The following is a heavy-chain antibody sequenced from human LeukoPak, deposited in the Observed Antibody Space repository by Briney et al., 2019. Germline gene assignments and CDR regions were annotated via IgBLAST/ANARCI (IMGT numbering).Heavy chain of an antibody. Sequence: GGSLRLSCAASGFTFSSYSMNWVRQAPGKGLEWVSYISSSSSTIYYADSVKGRFTISRDNAKNSLYLQMNSLRAEDTAVYYCAGSYSSSWYGVDYWGQGTLVTVPS. J-gene: IGHJ4*02. CDR1: GFTFSSYS. V-gene: IGHV3-48*01. CDR3: AGSYSSSWYGVDY. D-gene: IGHD6-13*01. CDR2: ISSSSSTI.